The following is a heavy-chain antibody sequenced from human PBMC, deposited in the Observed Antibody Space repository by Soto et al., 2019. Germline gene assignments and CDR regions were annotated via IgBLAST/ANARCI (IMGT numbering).Heavy chain of an antibody. CDR1: GGSFSGYY. Sequence: SETLSLTCAVYGGSFSGYYWSWIRQPPGKGLEWIGEINHSGSTNYNPSLKSRVTISVDTSKNQFSLKLSSVTAADTAVYYCARSDYDYIWGSYRPYYHYYMDVWGKGTTVT. CDR3: ARSDYDYIWGSYRPYYHYYMDV. J-gene: IGHJ6*03. D-gene: IGHD3-16*02. V-gene: IGHV4-34*01. CDR2: INHSGST.